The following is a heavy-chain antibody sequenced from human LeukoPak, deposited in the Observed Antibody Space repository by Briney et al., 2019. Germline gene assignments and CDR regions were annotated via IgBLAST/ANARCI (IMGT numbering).Heavy chain of an antibody. V-gene: IGHV3-7*01. CDR1: GFTFNDYW. D-gene: IGHD3-10*01. CDR3: ARTPDGADY. Sequence: GGSLRLSCAASGFTFNDYWMTWFRQAPGKGLEWVANIKQNGTEIFYVDSVRGRFIISRDNAENSLYLQMNSLRVEDTAVYYCARTPDGADYWGQGTLVTVSS. CDR2: IKQNGTEI. J-gene: IGHJ4*02.